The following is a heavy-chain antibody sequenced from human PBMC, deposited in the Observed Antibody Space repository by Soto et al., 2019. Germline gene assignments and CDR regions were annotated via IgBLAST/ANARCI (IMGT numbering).Heavy chain of an antibody. Sequence: QLQLLESGSGLARPSQTLSLSCAVYGGSISSGGYSWGWIRQPPGKGLEWIGYIYHSVSTYYNPSLKSRVTISVDRSKNQFSLRLSSVTAADTAVYYCARVPDYWGQGTLVTVSS. CDR1: GGSISSGGYS. V-gene: IGHV4-30-2*01. CDR2: IYHSVST. J-gene: IGHJ4*02. CDR3: ARVPDY.